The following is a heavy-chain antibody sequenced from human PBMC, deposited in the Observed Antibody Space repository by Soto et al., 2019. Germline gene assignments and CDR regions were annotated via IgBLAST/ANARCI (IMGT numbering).Heavy chain of an antibody. Sequence: ASVKVSCKASGYTFTSYGISWVRQAPGQGLEWMGWISPYNGNTNNAQKLQGRVTMTTDTSTSTAYMELRSLRSDDTAVYYCSSGYCSDGSCYLPLVMDVWGQGTTVTVSS. J-gene: IGHJ6*02. CDR1: GYTFTSYG. CDR3: SSGYCSDGSCYLPLVMDV. V-gene: IGHV1-18*01. CDR2: ISPYNGNT. D-gene: IGHD2-15*01.